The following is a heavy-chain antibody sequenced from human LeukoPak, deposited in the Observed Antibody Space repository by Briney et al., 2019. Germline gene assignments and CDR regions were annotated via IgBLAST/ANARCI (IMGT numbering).Heavy chain of an antibody. CDR2: ISYDGSNK. Sequence: GGSLRLSCAASGFTFSSYGMHWVRQAPGKGLEWVAVISYDGSNKYYADSVKGRFAISRDNSKNTLYLQMNGLRVEDTAVYYCARPIYSSGWDQFQHWGQGTLVTVSS. V-gene: IGHV3-30*03. D-gene: IGHD6-19*01. CDR3: ARPIYSSGWDQFQH. CDR1: GFTFSSYG. J-gene: IGHJ1*01.